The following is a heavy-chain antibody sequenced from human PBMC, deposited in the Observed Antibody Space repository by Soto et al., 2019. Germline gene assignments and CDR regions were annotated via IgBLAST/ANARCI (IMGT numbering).Heavy chain of an antibody. CDR2: IIPIFGTA. CDR1: GGTFSSYA. V-gene: IGHV1-69*13. CDR3: ARIGYQRPRDWFDP. D-gene: IGHD6-13*01. J-gene: IGHJ5*02. Sequence: ASVKVSCKASGGTFSSYAISWVRQAPGQGLEWMGGIIPIFGTANYAQKFQGRVTITADESTSTAYMELSSLRSEDTAVYYCARIGYQRPRDWFDPWGQGTLVTVSS.